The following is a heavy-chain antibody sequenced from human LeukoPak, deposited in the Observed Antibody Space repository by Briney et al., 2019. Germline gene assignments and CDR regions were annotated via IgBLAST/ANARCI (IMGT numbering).Heavy chain of an antibody. D-gene: IGHD1-26*01. CDR1: GGSISSSSYY. CDR3: ARAGATPPPNFDY. J-gene: IGHJ4*02. CDR2: ISSSSYI. V-gene: IGHV3-69-1*01. Sequence: ETLSLTCTVSGGSISSSSYYWGWIRQPPGKGLEWVSSISSSSYIYYADSVKGRFTISRDNAKNSLYLQMNSLRAEDTAVYYCARAGATPPPNFDYWGQGTLVTVSS.